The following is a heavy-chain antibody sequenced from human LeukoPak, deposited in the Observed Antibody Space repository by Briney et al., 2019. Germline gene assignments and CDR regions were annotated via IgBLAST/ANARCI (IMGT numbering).Heavy chain of an antibody. CDR3: AKTTGSNLWYFDL. J-gene: IGHJ2*01. CDR1: GFTFSSYA. Sequence: GGSLRLSCAASGFTFSSYAMSWVRQAPGKGLEWVSAISGSGGSTYYADSVKGRSTISRDNSKNTLYLQMNSLRAEDTAVYYCAKTTGSNLWYFDLWGRGTLVTVSS. V-gene: IGHV3-23*01. D-gene: IGHD2-8*02. CDR2: ISGSGGST.